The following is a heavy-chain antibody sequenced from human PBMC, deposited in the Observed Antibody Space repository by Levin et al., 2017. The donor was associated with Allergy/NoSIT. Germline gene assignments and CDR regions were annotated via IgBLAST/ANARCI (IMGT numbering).Heavy chain of an antibody. J-gene: IGHJ4*02. CDR1: GGSISSGGYS. CDR3: ARVAGYSYGYYFDY. V-gene: IGHV4-30-2*01. Sequence: SQTLSLTCAVSGGSISSGGYSWSWIRQPPGKGLEWIGNIYLSGSTYYNPSLKSRVTIPVDRSKNQFFLNLSSVTAADTAVYYCARVAGYSYGYYFDYWGQGTLVTVSS. D-gene: IGHD5-18*01. CDR2: IYLSGST.